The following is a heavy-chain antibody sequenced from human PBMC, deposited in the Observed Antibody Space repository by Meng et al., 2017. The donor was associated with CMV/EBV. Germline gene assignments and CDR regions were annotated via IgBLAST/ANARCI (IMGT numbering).Heavy chain of an antibody. V-gene: IGHV3-21*01. CDR1: GFTFSRYS. J-gene: IGHJ4*02. Sequence: CAASGFTFSRYSMNWVRQAPGKGLEWVSSISSSSSYIYYADSVKGRFTISRDNAKNSLYLQMNSLRAEDTAVYYCASRPYNWNYFDYWGQGTLVTVSS. CDR3: ASRPYNWNYFDY. CDR2: ISSSSSYI. D-gene: IGHD1-20*01.